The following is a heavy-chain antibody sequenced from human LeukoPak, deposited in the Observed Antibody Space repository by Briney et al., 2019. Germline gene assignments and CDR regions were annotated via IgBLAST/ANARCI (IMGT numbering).Heavy chain of an antibody. Sequence: SETLSLTCTVSGGSISSYYWSWIRQPAGKGLEWIGRIYTSGSTNYNPSLKSRVTMSVDTSKNQFSLKLSSVTAADTAVYYCARGLGIAAAGYYYYYYYMDVWGKGTTVTVSS. CDR1: GGSISSYY. CDR3: ARGLGIAAAGYYYYYYYMDV. D-gene: IGHD6-13*01. CDR2: IYTSGST. J-gene: IGHJ6*03. V-gene: IGHV4-4*07.